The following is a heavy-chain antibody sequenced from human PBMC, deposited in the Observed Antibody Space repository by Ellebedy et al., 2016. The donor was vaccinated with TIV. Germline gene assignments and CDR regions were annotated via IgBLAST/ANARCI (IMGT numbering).Heavy chain of an antibody. Sequence: GGSLRLSXAASGFSFSDYYMSWIRQAPGKGLEWVSYISNSGDMTFYADAVKGRFTIDRDNAMKSLYLQMNSLRAEDTARYYCARVDTMGGNYYYYMDVWGKGTTVTVSS. CDR2: ISNSGDMT. D-gene: IGHD3-16*01. V-gene: IGHV3-11*01. CDR3: ARVDTMGGNYYYYMDV. CDR1: GFSFSDYY. J-gene: IGHJ6*03.